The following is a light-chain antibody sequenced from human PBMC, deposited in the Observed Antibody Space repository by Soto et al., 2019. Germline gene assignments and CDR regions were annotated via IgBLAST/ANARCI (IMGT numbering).Light chain of an antibody. CDR2: DVS. Sequence: QSALTQPASVSGSPGQSITISCTGTSSDVGGYNYVCWYQQHPGKAPKLMIYDVSNRPSGVSNRFSGSKSANTASLTISGLQSEDEADYYCSSYTGSITYVVFGGGTKLTVL. J-gene: IGLJ2*01. CDR1: SSDVGGYNY. CDR3: SSYTGSITYVV. V-gene: IGLV2-14*01.